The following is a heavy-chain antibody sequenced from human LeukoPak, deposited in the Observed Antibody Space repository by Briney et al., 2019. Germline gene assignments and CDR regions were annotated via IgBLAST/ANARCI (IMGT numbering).Heavy chain of an antibody. CDR2: INAGNGNT. CDR1: GYTFTSYA. Sequence: ASVKVSCKASGYTFTSYAMHWVRQAPGQRLEWMGWINAGNGNTKYSQKFQGRVTITRDTSASTAYMELSSLRSEDTAVYYCARSRGYCYGWYFDYWGQGTLVTVSS. D-gene: IGHD5-18*01. J-gene: IGHJ4*02. V-gene: IGHV1-3*01. CDR3: ARSRGYCYGWYFDY.